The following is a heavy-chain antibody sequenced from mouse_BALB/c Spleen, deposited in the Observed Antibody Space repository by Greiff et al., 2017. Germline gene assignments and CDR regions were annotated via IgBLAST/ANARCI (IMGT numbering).Heavy chain of an antibody. CDR1: GYTFTSYW. V-gene: IGHV1S22*01. CDR3: TRLGHYYGLAY. D-gene: IGHD1-2*01. J-gene: IGHJ3*01. Sequence: LQQPGSELVRPGASVKLSCKASGYTFTSYWMHWVKQRPGQGLEWIGNIYPGSGSTNYDEKFKSKATLTVDTSSSTAYMQLSSLTSEDSAVYYCTRLGHYYGLAYWGQGTLVTVSA. CDR2: IYPGSGST.